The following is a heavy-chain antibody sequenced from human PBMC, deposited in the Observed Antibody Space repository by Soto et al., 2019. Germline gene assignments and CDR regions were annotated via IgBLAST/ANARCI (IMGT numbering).Heavy chain of an antibody. CDR3: AKVKEVGAITLFDY. V-gene: IGHV3-23*01. Sequence: VGSLRLSCAASGFTFSSYGMSWVRQAPGKGLDWVSSISGSGGSTYYADSVKGRFSISRDNSKNTLYLQMNSLRAEDTAVYYCAKVKEVGAITLFDYWGQGTLVNVSS. D-gene: IGHD1-26*01. J-gene: IGHJ4*02. CDR1: GFTFSSYG. CDR2: ISGSGGST.